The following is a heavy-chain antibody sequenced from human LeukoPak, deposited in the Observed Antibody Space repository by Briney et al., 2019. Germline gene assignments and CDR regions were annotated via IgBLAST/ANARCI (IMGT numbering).Heavy chain of an antibody. CDR3: AKVVEMATIRGFFDY. CDR1: GFTFSSYA. V-gene: IGHV3-23*01. Sequence: PGGPLRLSCAASGFTFSSYAMSWVRQAPGKGLEWVSAISGSGGSTYYADSVKGRFTISRDNSKNTLYLQMNSLRAEDTAVYYCAKVVEMATIRGFFDYWGQETLVTVSS. J-gene: IGHJ4*02. D-gene: IGHD5-12*01. CDR2: ISGSGGST.